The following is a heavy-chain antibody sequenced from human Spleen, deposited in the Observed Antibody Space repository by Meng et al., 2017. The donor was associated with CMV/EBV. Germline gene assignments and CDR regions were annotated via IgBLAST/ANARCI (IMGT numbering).Heavy chain of an antibody. J-gene: IGHJ4*02. Sequence: GESLKISCKYSGDTFLMDWIVWVRQMPGKGLEWMGVIYPGDSDTRYGPSFQGQVTISADTSINTVYLQWSSLRAPDTAMYYCARGVTVGATNTFDYWGQGTLVTVSS. D-gene: IGHD1-26*01. V-gene: IGHV5-51*01. CDR3: ARGVTVGATNTFDY. CDR1: GDTFLMDW. CDR2: IYPGDSDT.